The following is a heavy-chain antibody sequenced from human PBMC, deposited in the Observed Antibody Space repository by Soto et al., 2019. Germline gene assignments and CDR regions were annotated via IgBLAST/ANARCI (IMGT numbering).Heavy chain of an antibody. D-gene: IGHD2-15*01. CDR3: AKDYTVAADPSSVILFDY. Sequence: PGGSLRLSCADSGFTFNYYAMRWVRQAPGKALEWVSIIIANGGTFYADSVKGRFTISRDNSKNTVYLQMSSLRVEDTAIYYCAKDYTVAADPSSVILFDYWGQGALVTVSS. CDR2: IIANGGT. CDR1: GFTFNYYA. J-gene: IGHJ4*02. V-gene: IGHV3-23*01.